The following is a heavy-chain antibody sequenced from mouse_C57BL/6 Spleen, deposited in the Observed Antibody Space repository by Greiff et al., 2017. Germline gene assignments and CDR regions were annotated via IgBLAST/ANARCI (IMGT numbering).Heavy chain of an antibody. J-gene: IGHJ4*01. Sequence: EVKLQQSGPELVKPGASVKMSCKASGYTFTDYNMHWVKQSHGKSLEWIGYINPNNGGTSYNQKFKGKATLTVNKSSSTAYMELRSLTSEDSAVYYCARRVIYYYGSSYLYYAMDYWGQGTSVTVSS. D-gene: IGHD1-1*01. CDR3: ARRVIYYYGSSYLYYAMDY. CDR1: GYTFTDYN. V-gene: IGHV1-22*01. CDR2: INPNNGGT.